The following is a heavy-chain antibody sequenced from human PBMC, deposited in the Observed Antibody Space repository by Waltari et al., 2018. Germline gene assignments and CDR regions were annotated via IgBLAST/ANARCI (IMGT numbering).Heavy chain of an antibody. CDR3: ARRGWGYCSSTSCFRPFDP. J-gene: IGHJ5*02. D-gene: IGHD2-2*01. CDR1: GGSFSGYY. V-gene: IGHV4-34*01. CDR2: IKHSGST. Sequence: QVQLQQWGAGLLKPSETLSLTCAVYGGSFSGYYWSWIRQPPGKGLEWIGEIKHSGSTNYNPSRKGRVTIAVDTSKNQFSLKLSSVTAADTAVYYCARRGWGYCSSTSCFRPFDPWGQGTLVTVSS.